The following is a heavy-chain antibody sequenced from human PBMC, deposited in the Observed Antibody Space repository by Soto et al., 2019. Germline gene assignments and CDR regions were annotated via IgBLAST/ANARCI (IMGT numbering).Heavy chain of an antibody. J-gene: IGHJ6*03. CDR2: IIPILGIA. D-gene: IGHD3-10*01. CDR3: ARGIEFGGFGELLSYYYMDV. Sequence: QVQLVQSGAEVKKPGSSVKVSCKASGGTFSSYTISWVRQAPGQGLEWMGRIIPILGIANYAQKFQGRVTITADKSTSTAYMELSSLRSEDTGVYYCARGIEFGGFGELLSYYYMDVWGKGTTVTVSS. CDR1: GGTFSSYT. V-gene: IGHV1-69*02.